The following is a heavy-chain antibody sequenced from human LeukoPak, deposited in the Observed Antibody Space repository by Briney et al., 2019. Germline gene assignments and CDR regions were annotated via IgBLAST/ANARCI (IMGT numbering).Heavy chain of an antibody. CDR1: GFTFDDYA. CDR3: AKDPSGSGSYYGMDV. D-gene: IGHD3-10*01. Sequence: GGSLRLSCAASGFTFDDYAMHWVRQAPGKGLEWVSLISWDGGSTYYADCVKGRFTISRDNSKTSLYLQMNSLRAEDTALYYCAKDPSGSGSYYGMDVWGKGTTVTVSS. V-gene: IGHV3-43D*04. J-gene: IGHJ6*04. CDR2: ISWDGGST.